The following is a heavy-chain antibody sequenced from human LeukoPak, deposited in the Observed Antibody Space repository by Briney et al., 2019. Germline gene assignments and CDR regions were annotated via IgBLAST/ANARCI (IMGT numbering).Heavy chain of an antibody. Sequence: GGSLRLSCAGSGFTFSHPWMSWVRQAPGKGLEWVGRIKSKTHGRTADYAAPVKGRFTISRDDSKNTLYLQVNSLNSEDTAVYYCTMEDSGARAWGQGNLVTVSS. D-gene: IGHD4-17*01. CDR1: GFTFSHPW. J-gene: IGHJ4*02. CDR2: IKSKTHGRTA. CDR3: TMEDSGARA. V-gene: IGHV3-15*01.